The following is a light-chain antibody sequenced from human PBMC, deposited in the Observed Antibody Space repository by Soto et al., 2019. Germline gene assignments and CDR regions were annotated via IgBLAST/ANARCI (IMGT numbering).Light chain of an antibody. CDR1: QSITIW. V-gene: IGKV1-5*01. Sequence: DIQMTQSPSTLSASVGGRVTITCRASQSITIWLAWYQQKPGEAPKLLIFDASSLESGLTSRFSRSGSGTEFTLTISSPQPDDGANYYCQHYNSYSWTFGQGTKVEIK. CDR2: DAS. CDR3: QHYNSYSWT. J-gene: IGKJ1*01.